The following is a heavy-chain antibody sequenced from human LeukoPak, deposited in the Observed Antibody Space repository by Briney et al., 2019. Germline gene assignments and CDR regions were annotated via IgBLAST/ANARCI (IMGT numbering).Heavy chain of an antibody. CDR3: ARRILGATSMGFDY. J-gene: IGHJ4*02. Sequence: GASVKVSCKASGYTFTSYDINWVRQATGQGLEWMGWMNPNSGNTGYAQKFQGRVTRTRNTSISTAYMELSSLRSEDTAVYYCARRILGATSMGFDYWGQGTLVTVSS. CDR2: MNPNSGNT. V-gene: IGHV1-8*01. CDR1: GYTFTSYD. D-gene: IGHD7-27*01.